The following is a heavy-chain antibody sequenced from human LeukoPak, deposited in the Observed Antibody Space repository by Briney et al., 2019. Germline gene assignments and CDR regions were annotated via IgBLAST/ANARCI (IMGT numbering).Heavy chain of an antibody. CDR3: ARSANQGGVWV. Sequence: GASVKVSCKASRGTFSSYTISWVRQMPGKGLEWMGVIYSPSFQGQVTISADKSISTAYLQWSSLKASDSATYYCARSANQGGVWVWGQGTLVAVSS. D-gene: IGHD3-16*01. V-gene: IGHV5-51*01. CDR1: RGTFSSYT. J-gene: IGHJ4*02. CDR2: IY.